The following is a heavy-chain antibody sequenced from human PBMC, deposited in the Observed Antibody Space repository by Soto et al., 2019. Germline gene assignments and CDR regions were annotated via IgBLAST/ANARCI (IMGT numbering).Heavy chain of an antibody. V-gene: IGHV3-33*07. D-gene: IGHD6-6*01. Sequence: GGSLRLSCAASGFTFSGDSMNWVRQAPGKGLEWVAVIWYDGSNKYYADSVKGRFTISRDNSKNTLYLQMNSLRAEDTAVYYCARDHSSSIAARQKRFDPWGQGTLVTVSS. CDR3: ARDHSSSIAARQKRFDP. CDR2: IWYDGSNK. CDR1: GFTFSGDS. J-gene: IGHJ5*02.